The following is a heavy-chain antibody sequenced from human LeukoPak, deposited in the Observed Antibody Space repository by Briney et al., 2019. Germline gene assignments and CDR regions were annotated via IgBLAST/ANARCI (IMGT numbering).Heavy chain of an antibody. J-gene: IGHJ4*02. V-gene: IGHV1-18*01. CDR3: ATSHPQLLWFGELFSARSYYFDY. CDR2: ISAYNGNT. CDR1: GYTFTSYG. D-gene: IGHD3-10*01. Sequence: ASVKVSCKASGYTFTSYGISWVRQAPGQGLEWMGWISAYNGNTNYAQKLQGRVTMTTDTSTSTAYMELRSLRSDDTAVYYCATSHPQLLWFGELFSARSYYFDYWGQGTLVTVSS.